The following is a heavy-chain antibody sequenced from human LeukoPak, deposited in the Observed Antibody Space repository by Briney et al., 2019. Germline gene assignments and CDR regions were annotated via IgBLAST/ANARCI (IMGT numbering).Heavy chain of an antibody. CDR1: GFTFSSYW. CDR3: ASRGSTFVNY. CDR2: INSDGSST. Sequence: GGSLRLSCAASGFTFSSYWMLWVRHAPGKGLVWVSRINSDGSSTSYADSVKGRFTISRDNAKNTLYLQMNSLRVEDTAVYYCASRGSTFVNYWGQGTLVTVSS. J-gene: IGHJ4*02. V-gene: IGHV3-74*01. D-gene: IGHD3-10*02.